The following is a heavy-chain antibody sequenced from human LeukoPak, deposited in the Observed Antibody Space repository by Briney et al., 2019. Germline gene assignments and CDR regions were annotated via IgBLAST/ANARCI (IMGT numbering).Heavy chain of an antibody. D-gene: IGHD3-9*01. CDR3: ARCALRYFDWLLLVDYFDY. CDR2: IISSVSTI. V-gene: IGHV3-11*01. J-gene: IGHJ4*02. CDR1: GFTFSDYY. Sequence: RGSLRLSCAASGFTFSDYYMSWVRQAPGKGLEWMSYIISSVSTIYYAHSVKGRFTISRDNATNSLYLQMNSLRAEDTAVYYCARCALRYFDWLLLVDYFDYWGQGTLVTVSS.